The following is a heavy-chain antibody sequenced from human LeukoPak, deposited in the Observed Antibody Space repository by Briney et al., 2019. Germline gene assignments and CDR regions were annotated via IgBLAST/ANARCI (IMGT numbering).Heavy chain of an antibody. CDR1: GGTFSSYA. D-gene: IGHD5-24*01. CDR2: IIPIFGTA. V-gene: IGHV1-69*05. Sequence: ASVTVSCKASGGTFSSYAISWVRQAPGQGLEWRGGIIPIFGTANYAQKFQGRVTITTDESTSTAYMELSSLRSEDTAVYYCAREREMATTDYYYYYYMDVWGKGTTVTVSS. J-gene: IGHJ6*03. CDR3: AREREMATTDYYYYYYMDV.